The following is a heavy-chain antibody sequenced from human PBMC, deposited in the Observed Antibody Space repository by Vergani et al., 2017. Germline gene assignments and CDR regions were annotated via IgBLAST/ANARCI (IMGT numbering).Heavy chain of an antibody. V-gene: IGHV3-33*01. CDR2: IWYDGSNK. D-gene: IGHD2-2*01. Sequence: QVQLVESGGGVVQPGRSLRLSCAASGFTFSSYGMHWVRQAPGKGLEWVAVIWYDGSNKYYADSVKGRFTISRDNAKNSLYLQMNSLRAEDTAVYYCARDPPVVPAAMFDYWGQGTLVTVSS. CDR1: GFTFSSYG. CDR3: ARDPPVVPAAMFDY. J-gene: IGHJ4*02.